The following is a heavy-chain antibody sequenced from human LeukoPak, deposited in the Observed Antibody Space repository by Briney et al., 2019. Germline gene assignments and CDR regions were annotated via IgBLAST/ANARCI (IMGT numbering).Heavy chain of an antibody. CDR3: AKDRVGSSGWYFDY. V-gene: IGHV3-23*01. CDR1: GFTFGTHA. CDR2: ISRGSIT. Sequence: GGSLRLSCVASGFTFGTHAMSWVRQVPGKGLEWVSGISRGSITYYSDSVKGRFTISRDNSRATLFLQMNSLRAEDTAVYYCAKDRVGSSGWYFDYWGQGTLVTVSS. D-gene: IGHD6-19*01. J-gene: IGHJ4*02.